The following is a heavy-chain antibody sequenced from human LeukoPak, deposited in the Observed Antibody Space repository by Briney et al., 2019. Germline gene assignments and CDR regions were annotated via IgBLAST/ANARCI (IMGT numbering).Heavy chain of an antibody. J-gene: IGHJ6*03. Sequence: GGSLRLSCAVSGITFNNYAMNWIRQAPGKGLEWVSDISGSGGMTYYADSVKGRFTISRDNSQKKLYLHMSNLRVEDTAIYFCAKSVLGVAGRGYMDVWGKGTTVTISS. CDR3: AKSVLGVAGRGYMDV. D-gene: IGHD3-10*01. CDR2: ISGSGGMT. CDR1: GITFNNYA. V-gene: IGHV3-23*01.